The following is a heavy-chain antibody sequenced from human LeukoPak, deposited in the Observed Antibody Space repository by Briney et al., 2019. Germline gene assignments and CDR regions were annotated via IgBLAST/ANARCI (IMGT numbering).Heavy chain of an antibody. CDR1: GFTFSSYN. CDR2: ISSSSSTI. Sequence: GGSLRLSCAASGFTFSSYNMNWVRQAPGKGLEWVSYISSSSSTIYYADSVKGRFTISRDNAKNSLYLQMNSLRDEDAAVYYCAREYSSSSGSVSDYWGQGTLVTVSS. J-gene: IGHJ4*02. V-gene: IGHV3-48*02. D-gene: IGHD6-6*01. CDR3: AREYSSSSGSVSDY.